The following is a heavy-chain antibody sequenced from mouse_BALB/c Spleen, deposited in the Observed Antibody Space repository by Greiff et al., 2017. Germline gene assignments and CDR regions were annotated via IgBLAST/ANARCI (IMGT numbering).Heavy chain of an antibody. CDR2: IYPGDGDT. CDR3: AVTTATSWFAY. V-gene: IGHV1-87*01. J-gene: IGHJ3*01. CDR1: GYTFTSYW. D-gene: IGHD1-2*01. Sequence: QVQLKESGAELARPGASVKLSCKASGYTFTSYWMQWVKQRPGQGLEWIGAIYPGDGDTRYTQKFKGKATLTADKSSSTAYMQLSSLASEDSAVYYCAVTTATSWFAYWGQGTLVTVSA.